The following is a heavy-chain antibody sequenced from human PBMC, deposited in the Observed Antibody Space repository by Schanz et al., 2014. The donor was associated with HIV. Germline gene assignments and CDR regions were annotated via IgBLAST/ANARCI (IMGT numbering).Heavy chain of an antibody. CDR3: ARGAAEMATMTPWRY. Sequence: QVQLVQSGAEVKKPGSSVKVSCKASGYTFTSYGINWVRQAPGQGLEWMGWISAYNGNTNYAQKLQGRVTMTTDTSTSTAYMDLRSLRSDDTAVYYCARGAAEMATMTPWRYWGQGTLVIVSS. J-gene: IGHJ4*02. V-gene: IGHV1-18*01. D-gene: IGHD5-12*01. CDR1: GYTFTSYG. CDR2: ISAYNGNT.